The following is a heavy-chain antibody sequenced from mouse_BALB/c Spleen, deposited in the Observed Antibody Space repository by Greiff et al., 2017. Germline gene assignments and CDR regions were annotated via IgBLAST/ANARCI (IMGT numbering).Heavy chain of an antibody. V-gene: IGHV1-87*01. J-gene: IGHJ3*01. D-gene: IGHD2-1*01. Sequence: QVQLKQSGAELARPGASVKLSCKASGYTFTSYWMQWVKQRPGQGLEWIGAIYPGDGDTRYTQKFKGKATLTADKSSSTAYMQLSSLASEDSAVYYCARCGNYAWFAYWGQGTLVTVSA. CDR1: GYTFTSYW. CDR3: ARCGNYAWFAY. CDR2: IYPGDGDT.